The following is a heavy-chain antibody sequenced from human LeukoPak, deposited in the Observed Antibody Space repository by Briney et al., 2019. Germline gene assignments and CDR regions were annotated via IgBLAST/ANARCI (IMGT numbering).Heavy chain of an antibody. CDR3: ASQKVKWLRFAFDY. D-gene: IGHD5-12*01. J-gene: IGHJ4*02. V-gene: IGHV3-30*01. CDR2: ISYNRSNK. Sequence: GWSLRHSCAASGFTFSSYAMHWVRQAPGKGGEGVVVISYNRSNKYYADSVKGRFTISRDNSKDTLYLQMNSLRAEDTAVYYCASQKVKWLRFAFDYWGQGTLVTVSS. CDR1: GFTFSSYA.